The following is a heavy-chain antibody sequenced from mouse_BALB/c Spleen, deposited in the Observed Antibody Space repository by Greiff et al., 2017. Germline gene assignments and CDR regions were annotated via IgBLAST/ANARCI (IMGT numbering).Heavy chain of an antibody. J-gene: IGHJ3*01. CDR2: ISNGGGST. D-gene: IGHD4-1*01. Sequence: EVKLMESGGGLVQPGGSLKLSCAASGFTFSSYTMSWVRQTPEKRLEWVAYISNGGGSTYYPDTVKGRFTISRDNAKNTLYLQMSSLKSEDTAMYYCARHSGTAWFAYWGQGTLVTVSA. CDR3: ARHSGTAWFAY. CDR1: GFTFSSYT. V-gene: IGHV5-12-2*01.